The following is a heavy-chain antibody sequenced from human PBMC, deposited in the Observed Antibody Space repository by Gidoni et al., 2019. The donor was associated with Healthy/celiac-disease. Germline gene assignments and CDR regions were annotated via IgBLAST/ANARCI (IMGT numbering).Heavy chain of an antibody. CDR2: ISYDGSNK. J-gene: IGHJ4*02. D-gene: IGHD3-9*01. CDR1: GFTVISYA. CDR3: ARGTFHYDILTGYYGN. V-gene: IGHV3-30-3*01. Sequence: QVQLLESEGGVVQPGRSLRLSCAVSGFTVISYAMHWVRQAQGKGLEWVAVISYDGSNKYYADSVKGRFTIDRDNAKNTPYRQMNSRRAEDTAVYYCARGTFHYDILTGYYGNWGQGTLVTVSS.